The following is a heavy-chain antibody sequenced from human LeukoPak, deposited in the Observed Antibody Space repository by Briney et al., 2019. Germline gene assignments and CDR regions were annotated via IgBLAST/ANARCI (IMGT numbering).Heavy chain of an antibody. CDR2: ISYDGSNK. V-gene: IGHV3-30-3*02. Sequence: GRSLRLSCAASGFTFSSYAMHWVRQAPGKGLEWVAVISYDGSNKYYANSVKGRFTISRDNSKNTLYLQMNSLRAEDTAVYYCAKPKSEAFDIWGQGTMVTVSS. CDR3: AKPKSEAFDI. J-gene: IGHJ3*02. CDR1: GFTFSSYA. D-gene: IGHD1-14*01.